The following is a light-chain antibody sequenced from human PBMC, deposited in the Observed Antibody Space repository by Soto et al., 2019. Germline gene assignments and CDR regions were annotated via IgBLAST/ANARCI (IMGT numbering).Light chain of an antibody. V-gene: IGKV3-11*01. J-gene: IGKJ4*01. Sequence: VMTQAPATLSVSPGERASLSCRASQSVSSYLAWYQQKPGQAPRLLIYDASNRATGIPARFSGSGSGTDFTLTISSLEPEDFAVYYCQQRSNWPLTFGGGTKVDIK. CDR1: QSVSSY. CDR3: QQRSNWPLT. CDR2: DAS.